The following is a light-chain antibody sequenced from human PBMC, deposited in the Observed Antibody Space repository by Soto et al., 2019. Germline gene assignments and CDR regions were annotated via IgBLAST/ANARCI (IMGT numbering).Light chain of an antibody. Sequence: DVVMTQSPLSLPVTLGQPASISCRSNQSLVHSDGIAYFSWFQQRPGRSPRRLIYKVSNRDSGVPARFSGSRSGTDVALKISRVEAEDVGVYYCMQGTHWPITFGQGTRLEIK. CDR1: QSLVHSDGIAY. CDR3: MQGTHWPIT. CDR2: KVS. V-gene: IGKV2-30*02. J-gene: IGKJ5*01.